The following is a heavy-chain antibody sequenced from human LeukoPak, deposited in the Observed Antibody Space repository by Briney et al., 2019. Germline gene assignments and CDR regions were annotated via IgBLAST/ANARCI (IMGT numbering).Heavy chain of an antibody. CDR1: GGSISSSSYY. CDR2: IYYSGST. D-gene: IGHD2-2*01. CDR3: ASSPGIVVPANTPDV. V-gene: IGHV4-39*01. J-gene: IGHJ6*02. Sequence: PSQTLSLTCTVSGGSISSSSYYWGWIRQPPGKGLEWIGSIYYSGSTYYNPSLKSRVTISVDTSKNQFSLKLSSVTAADTAVYYCASSPGIVVPANTPDVWGQGTTVTVSS.